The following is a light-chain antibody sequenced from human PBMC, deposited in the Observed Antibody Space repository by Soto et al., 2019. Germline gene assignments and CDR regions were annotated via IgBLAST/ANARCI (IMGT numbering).Light chain of an antibody. J-gene: IGLJ1*01. CDR1: SSDVGGYNY. V-gene: IGLV2-14*01. Sequence: SVLTQPASVSGSPGHSITISCTGTSSDVGGYNYVSWFQLHPGKAPKLMVYEVSNRPSGISSRFSGSKSGNTASLTISGLQAEDEADYYCSSFTSSRIYVFGTGTKVTVL. CDR3: SSFTSSRIYV. CDR2: EVS.